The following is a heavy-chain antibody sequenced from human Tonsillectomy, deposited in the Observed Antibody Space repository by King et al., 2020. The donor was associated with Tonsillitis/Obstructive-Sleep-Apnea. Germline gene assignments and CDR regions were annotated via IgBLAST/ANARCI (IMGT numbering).Heavy chain of an antibody. Sequence: QLQESGPGLVKPSETLSLTCTGSGGSIRSSYCSWIRQRPGKGLEWIGDIHYSGSTNNNPSLKSRVTITLDTSKNQFSLKMSSVTAADTAVYYWARVMVLEAGGDAFDIWGQGTMVTVSS. D-gene: IGHD2-8*01. CDR2: IHYSGST. V-gene: IGHV4-59*01. CDR1: GGSIRSSY. J-gene: IGHJ3*02. CDR3: ARVMVLEAGGDAFDI.